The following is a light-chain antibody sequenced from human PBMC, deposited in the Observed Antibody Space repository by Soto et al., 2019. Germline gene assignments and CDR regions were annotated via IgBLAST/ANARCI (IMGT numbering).Light chain of an antibody. V-gene: IGLV2-14*01. J-gene: IGLJ1*01. CDR1: NNDVGGYES. CDR2: DVS. CDR3: SSYTSSSLYV. Sequence: QSVLTQPASVSGSPGQSITLSCTGTNNDVGGYESVSWYQQHAGRAPRLIIYDVSNRPSGVSGRFSGSKFGNTASLTISGIQAEDEADYYCSSYTSSSLYVFGTGTKLTVL.